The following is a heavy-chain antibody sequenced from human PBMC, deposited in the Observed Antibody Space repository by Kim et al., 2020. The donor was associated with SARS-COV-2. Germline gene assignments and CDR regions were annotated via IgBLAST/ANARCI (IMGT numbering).Heavy chain of an antibody. Sequence: SETLSLTCTVSGGSISSGGYYWSWIRQHPGKGLEWIGYIYYSGSTYYNPSLKSRVTISVDTSKNQFSLKLSSVTAADTAVYYCARVPEVAPRPQDAFDIWGQGTMVTVSS. CDR2: IYYSGST. J-gene: IGHJ3*02. D-gene: IGHD2-15*01. CDR1: GGSISSGGYY. CDR3: ARVPEVAPRPQDAFDI. V-gene: IGHV4-31*03.